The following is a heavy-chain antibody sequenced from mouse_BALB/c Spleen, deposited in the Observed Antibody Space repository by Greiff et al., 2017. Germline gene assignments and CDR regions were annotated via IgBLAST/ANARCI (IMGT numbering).Heavy chain of an antibody. J-gene: IGHJ1*01. CDR3: ARGTTGYWYFDV. CDR1: GYAFTNYL. V-gene: IGHV1-54*01. CDR2: INPGSGGT. D-gene: IGHD1-1*01. Sequence: QVQLQQSGAELVRPGTSVKVSCKASGYAFTNYLIEWVKQRPGQGLEWIGVINPGSGGTNYNEKFKGKATLTADKSSSTAYMQLSSLTSDDSAVYFCARGTTGYWYFDVWGAGTTVTVAS.